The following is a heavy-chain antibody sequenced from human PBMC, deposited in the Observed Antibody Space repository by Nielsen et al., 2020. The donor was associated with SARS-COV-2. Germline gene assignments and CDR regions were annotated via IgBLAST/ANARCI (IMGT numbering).Heavy chain of an antibody. D-gene: IGHD5-18*01. CDR1: GFTFSSYG. J-gene: IGHJ4*02. CDR3: AREYTAMVTFFDFDY. CDR2: ISYDGSNK. Sequence: GESLKISCAASGFTFSSYGMHWVRQAPGKGLEWVAVISYDGSNKYYADSVKGRFTISRDNSKNTLYLQMNSLRAEDTAVYYCAREYTAMVTFFDFDYWGQGTLVTVSS. V-gene: IGHV3-30*19.